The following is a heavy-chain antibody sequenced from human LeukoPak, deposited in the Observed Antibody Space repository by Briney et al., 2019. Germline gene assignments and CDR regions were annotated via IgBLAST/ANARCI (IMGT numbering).Heavy chain of an antibody. CDR2: ISSSSSYI. CDR3: SRDEQASYIYYMHV. V-gene: IGHV3-21*01. CDR1: GFTFSSYS. J-gene: IGHJ6*03. Sequence: GGSLRLSCAASGFTFSSYSMNWVRQAPGKGLEWVSSISSSSSYIYYADSVKGRFTISRDNAKNSLYLQMNSLRAEDTAVYYCSRDEQASYIYYMHVWGKGTTVTVSS. D-gene: IGHD3-16*01.